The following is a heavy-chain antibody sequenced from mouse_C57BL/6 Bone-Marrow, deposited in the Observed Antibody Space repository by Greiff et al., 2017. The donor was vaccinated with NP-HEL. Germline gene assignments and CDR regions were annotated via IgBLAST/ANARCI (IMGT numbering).Heavy chain of an antibody. V-gene: IGHV1-26*01. Sequence: VQLQQSGPELVKPGASVKISCKASGYTFTDYYINWVKQSHGKSLEWIGDINPNNGGTSYNQKFKGKATLTVDKSSSTAYMELRSLTSEDSAVYYCARTYWYFDVWGTGTTVTVSS. CDR2: INPNNGGT. J-gene: IGHJ1*03. CDR1: GYTFTDYY. CDR3: ARTYWYFDV.